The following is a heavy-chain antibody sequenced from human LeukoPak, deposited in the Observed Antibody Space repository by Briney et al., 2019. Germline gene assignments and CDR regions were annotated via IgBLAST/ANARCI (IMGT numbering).Heavy chain of an antibody. V-gene: IGHV3-11*01. CDR1: GFTLSDHY. J-gene: IGHJ6*02. D-gene: IGHD3-9*01. Sequence: GGSLRLSCAASGFTLSDHYMNWIRLAPGGGLEGLSYINPSGTSKVYADSVKGRLTISRDNAKNTVYLKMNSLRAEDTAVYFCTGFSRYYYYGLHVWGLGTTVIVSS. CDR2: INPSGTSK. CDR3: TGFSRYYYYGLHV.